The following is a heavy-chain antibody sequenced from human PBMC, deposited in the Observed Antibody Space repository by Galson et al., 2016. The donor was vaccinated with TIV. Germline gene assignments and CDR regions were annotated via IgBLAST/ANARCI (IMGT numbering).Heavy chain of an antibody. J-gene: IGHJ6*02. CDR2: ISGGGGST. Sequence: SLRLSCAASGFTFSSYAMSWVRQAPGKGLEWVSVISGGGGSTYYADSVKGRFTISRDNSKNTLFLQMNSLRAEDTAIYYCTKVPSSGFSYYYGLDVWGQGTTVIVSS. V-gene: IGHV3-23*01. D-gene: IGHD3-22*01. CDR1: GFTFSSYA. CDR3: TKVPSSGFSYYYGLDV.